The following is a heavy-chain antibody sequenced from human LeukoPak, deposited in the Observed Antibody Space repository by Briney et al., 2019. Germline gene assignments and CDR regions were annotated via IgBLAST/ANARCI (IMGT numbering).Heavy chain of an antibody. CDR1: GFTFSSYA. D-gene: IGHD5-24*01. CDR2: ISYDGSNK. J-gene: IGHJ4*02. V-gene: IGHV3-30*04. CDR3: ARDQDGDGYNWGFDY. Sequence: GGSLRLSCAASGFTFSSYAMHWVRQAPGKGLEWVAVISYDGSNKYYADSVKGRLTISRDNSKNTLYLQMNSLRAEDTAVYYCARDQDGDGYNWGFDYWGQGTLVTVSS.